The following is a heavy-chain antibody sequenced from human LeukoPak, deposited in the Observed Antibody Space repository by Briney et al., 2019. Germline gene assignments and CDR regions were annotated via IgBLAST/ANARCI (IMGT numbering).Heavy chain of an antibody. V-gene: IGHV4-59*01. CDR1: GGSISGYY. J-gene: IGHJ4*02. CDR3: ARAYKDSSGYQYSFDF. Sequence: SETLSLTCVVSGGSISGYYWRWIRQPPGKGLEWIGYGHSSGGTNYNASRKGRVTLYVDTSRNDFSLKLTSVTAADTAVYYCARAYKDSSGYQYSFDFWGRGTLVTVSS. CDR2: GHSSGGT. D-gene: IGHD3-22*01.